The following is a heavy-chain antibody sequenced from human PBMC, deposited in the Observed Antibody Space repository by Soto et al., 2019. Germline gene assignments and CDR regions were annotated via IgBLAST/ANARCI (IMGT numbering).Heavy chain of an antibody. D-gene: IGHD4-17*01. J-gene: IGHJ4*02. CDR2: ISYDGSNK. CDR3: AKDLPHHYGDYLIYY. CDR1: GFTFSSYG. V-gene: IGHV3-30*18. Sequence: QVQLVESGGGVVQPGRSLRLSCAASGFTFSSYGMHWVRQAPGKGLEWVAVISYDGSNKYYADSVKGRFTISRDNSKNTLYLQMNSLRAEDTAVYYCAKDLPHHYGDYLIYYWGQGTLVTVSS.